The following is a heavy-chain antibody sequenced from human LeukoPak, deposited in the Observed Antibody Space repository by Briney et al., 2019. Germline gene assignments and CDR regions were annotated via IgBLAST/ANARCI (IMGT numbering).Heavy chain of an antibody. CDR1: GYTFTGYY. V-gene: IGHV1-8*02. J-gene: IGHJ5*02. D-gene: IGHD6-13*01. CDR3: ARDWYGGNNWFDP. CDR2: MNPNSGNT. Sequence: ASVKVSCKASGYTFTGYYMHWVRQAPGQGLEWMGWMNPNSGNTGYAQKFQGRVTMTRNTSISTAYMELSSLRSEDTAVYYCARDWYGGNNWFDPWGQGTLVTVSS.